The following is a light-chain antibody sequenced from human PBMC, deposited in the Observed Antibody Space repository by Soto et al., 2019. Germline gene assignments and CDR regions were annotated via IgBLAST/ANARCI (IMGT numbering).Light chain of an antibody. V-gene: IGKV3-20*01. Sequence: IVLTQSPCILSLSPGERSSLSCLSSQSISSIFLAWYQQKPGQAPRLLIYGASSRATGIPDRFSGTGSETDFTLTISRLEPEDFAVYYCQQYDNSPITFGQGTRLEIK. CDR1: QSISSIF. J-gene: IGKJ5*01. CDR3: QQYDNSPIT. CDR2: GAS.